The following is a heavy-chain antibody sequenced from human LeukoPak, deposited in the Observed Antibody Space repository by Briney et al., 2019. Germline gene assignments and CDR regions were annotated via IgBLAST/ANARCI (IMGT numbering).Heavy chain of an antibody. J-gene: IGHJ4*02. D-gene: IGHD5-24*01. V-gene: IGHV3-33*01. CDR2: IWYDGSNK. Sequence: AGRSLRLSCAASGFTLSSYGMHWVRQAPGKGLEWVAVIWYDGSNKYYPDSVQGRFTISRDNSKNTLYLQVNSLRAEDTAVYYCARDGYNLWGQGTLVTVSS. CDR1: GFTLSSYG. CDR3: ARDGYNL.